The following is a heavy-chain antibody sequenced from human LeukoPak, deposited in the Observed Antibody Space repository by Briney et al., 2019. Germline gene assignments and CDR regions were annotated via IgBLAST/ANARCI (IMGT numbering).Heavy chain of an antibody. CDR3: ATQTKSYGSGSYYTHWFDP. V-gene: IGHV1-24*01. J-gene: IGHJ5*02. Sequence: ASVKVSCKVSGYTLTELSMHWVRQAPGKGLEWMGGFDPEDGETIYAQKFQGRVTMTEDTSTDTAYMELSSLRSEDTAVYYCATQTKSYGSGSYYTHWFDPWGQGTLVTVSS. CDR2: FDPEDGET. CDR1: GYTLTELS. D-gene: IGHD3-10*01.